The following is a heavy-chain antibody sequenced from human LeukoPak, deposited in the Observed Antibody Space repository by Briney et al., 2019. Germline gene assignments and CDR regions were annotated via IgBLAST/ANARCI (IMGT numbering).Heavy chain of an antibody. D-gene: IGHD6-13*01. V-gene: IGHV4-61*02. CDR2: IYTSGST. CDR3: AGAIAAAGSRGWFDP. CDR1: GGSISSGSYY. J-gene: IGHJ5*02. Sequence: PSETLSLTCTVSGGSISSGSYYWSWIRQPAGKGLEWIGRIYTSGSTNYNPSLKSRVTISVDTSKNQFSLKLSSVTAADTAVYYCAGAIAAAGSRGWFDPWGQGTLVTVSS.